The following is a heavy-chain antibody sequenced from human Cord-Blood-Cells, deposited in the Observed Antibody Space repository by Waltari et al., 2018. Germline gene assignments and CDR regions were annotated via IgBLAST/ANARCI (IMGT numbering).Heavy chain of an antibody. CDR1: GYTFTSYG. CDR3: AGDKPMWLYYYYDYMDV. J-gene: IGHJ6*03. CDR2: ISAYNGNT. D-gene: IGHD5-12*01. V-gene: IGHV1-18*04. Sequence: QVQLVQSGAEVKKPGASVKVSCKASGYTFTSYGISWVRQAPGQGLEWMGRISAYNGNTNYAQKLQGRVTMTTDTSTSTAYMERRSLGSDDTAVYYCAGDKPMWLYYYYDYMDVWGKGTTVTVSS.